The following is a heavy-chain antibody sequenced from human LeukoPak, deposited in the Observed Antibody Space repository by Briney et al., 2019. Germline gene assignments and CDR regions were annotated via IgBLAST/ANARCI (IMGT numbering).Heavy chain of an antibody. CDR1: GFTFTSSG. CDR2: ISGSGGST. J-gene: IGHJ4*02. D-gene: IGHD2-2*01. Sequence: GGSLRLSCAASGFTFTSSGMSWVRQAPGKGLEWVSAISGSGGSTYYADSVKGRFTISRDNSKNTLSLQMNSLRVEDTAVYYCASRPAAIDFDYWGQGTLVTVSS. V-gene: IGHV3-23*01. CDR3: ASRPAAIDFDY.